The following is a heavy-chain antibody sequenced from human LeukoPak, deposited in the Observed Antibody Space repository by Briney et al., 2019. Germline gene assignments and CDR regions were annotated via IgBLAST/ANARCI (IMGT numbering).Heavy chain of an antibody. CDR3: ARDSDIAVVSVPFLYNWFDT. CDR1: GYTFTSKG. CDR2: ISIYDGNT. Sequence: ASVKVSCKASGYTFTSKGISWVRQAPGQGLEWMGWISIYDGNTKYSQNFQGRVAMTTDTSTATAYMELRSLRSDDTAVYYCARDSDIAVVSVPFLYNWFDTWGQGTLVTVSS. V-gene: IGHV1-18*01. J-gene: IGHJ5*02. D-gene: IGHD2-2*01.